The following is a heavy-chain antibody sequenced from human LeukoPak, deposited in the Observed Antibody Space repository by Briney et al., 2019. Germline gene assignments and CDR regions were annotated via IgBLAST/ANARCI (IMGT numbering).Heavy chain of an antibody. D-gene: IGHD3-10*01. J-gene: IGHJ4*02. CDR2: ISGSGGST. V-gene: IGHV3-23*01. CDR3: ARDGGYGSGSYYPY. CDR1: GFTFSSYA. Sequence: GGSLRLSCAASGFTFSSYAMSWVRQAPGKGLEWVSAISGSGGSTYYADSVKGRFTISRDNAKNSLYLQMNSLRAEDTAVYYCARDGGYGSGSYYPYWGQGTLVTVSS.